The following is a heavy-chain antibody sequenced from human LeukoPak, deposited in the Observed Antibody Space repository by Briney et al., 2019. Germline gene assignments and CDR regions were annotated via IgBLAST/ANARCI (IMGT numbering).Heavy chain of an antibody. CDR1: GYTFTSYY. J-gene: IGHJ4*02. CDR2: IDPVGGNT. V-gene: IGHV1-46*01. D-gene: IGHD4-17*01. Sequence: ASVKVSCKASGYTFTSYYLHWVRQAPGQGFQWMGIIDPVGGNTNYAQEFRGRVTMTRDTSTSTVYLELNSLRSEDTAIYYCARHAPSVTRFDYWGQGTLVIVSS. CDR3: ARHAPSVTRFDY.